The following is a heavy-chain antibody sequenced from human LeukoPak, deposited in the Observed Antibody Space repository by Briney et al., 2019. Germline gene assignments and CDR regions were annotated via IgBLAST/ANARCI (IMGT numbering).Heavy chain of an antibody. Sequence: PGGSLRLSCAASGFTFSTYWMNWVRQAPGKGLEWVANIKQDGSERYYVDSVKGRFTISRDNAKNSLFLQINSLRAEDTAVYYCASLPTWIQLPNYMDVWGKGTTVTISS. CDR3: ASLPTWIQLPNYMDV. J-gene: IGHJ6*03. CDR2: IKQDGSER. D-gene: IGHD5-18*01. CDR1: GFTFSTYW. V-gene: IGHV3-7*01.